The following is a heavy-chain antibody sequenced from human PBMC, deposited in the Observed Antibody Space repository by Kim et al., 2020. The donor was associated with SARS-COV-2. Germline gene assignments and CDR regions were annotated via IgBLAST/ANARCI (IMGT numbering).Heavy chain of an antibody. CDR1: GFTFNTYG. CDR2: ISYDGSHK. D-gene: IGHD1-26*01. V-gene: IGHV3-30*03. CDR3: ARSFSGSYFGYDY. J-gene: IGHJ4*02. Sequence: GGSLRLSCAASGFTFNTYGMHWVRQAPGKGLEWVADISYDGSHKYYVDSVKGRFTISRDNSKNTLYLQMNSLRVEDTAVYYCARSFSGSYFGYDYWGQGSMVTVSS.